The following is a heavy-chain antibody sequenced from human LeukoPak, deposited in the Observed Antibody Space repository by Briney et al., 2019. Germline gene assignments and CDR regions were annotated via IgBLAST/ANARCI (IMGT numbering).Heavy chain of an antibody. CDR1: GDSLSSNSFY. V-gene: IGHV4-39*01. CDR2: IYYTGSI. J-gene: IGHJ3*02. D-gene: IGHD3-10*01. Sequence: SETLSLTCTVSGDSLSSNSFYWGWIRQPPGKGLEWIGSIYYTGSIFYNPSLKSRVTISVDTSKNQVSLILTSVTAADTAVYYCARAGSTDAFDIWGQGTMVTVSS. CDR3: ARAGSTDAFDI.